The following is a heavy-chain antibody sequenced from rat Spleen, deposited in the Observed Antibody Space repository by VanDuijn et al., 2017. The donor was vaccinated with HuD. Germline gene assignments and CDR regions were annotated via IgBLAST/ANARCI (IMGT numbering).Heavy chain of an antibody. CDR2: ITNTGGST. CDR1: GFTFNNYW. J-gene: IGHJ3*01. CDR3: ATLTPLFAY. D-gene: IGHD3-4*01. Sequence: EVQLVESGGGLVQPGRSLKLSCAASGFTFNNYWMTWIRQAPGKGLEWVASITNTGGSTYYPDSLKGRFTISRDNAKRTLYLQMDSLRSEDTATYYCATLTPLFAYWGQGTLVTVSS. V-gene: IGHV5-31*01.